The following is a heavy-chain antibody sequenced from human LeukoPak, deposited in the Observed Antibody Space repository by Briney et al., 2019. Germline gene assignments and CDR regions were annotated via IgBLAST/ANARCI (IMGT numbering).Heavy chain of an antibody. D-gene: IGHD3-10*01. J-gene: IGHJ4*02. Sequence: PSETLSLTCTVSGGSISCYYWSWIRQPPGKGLEWIGYIYYSGSTNYNPSLKSRVTISVDTSKNQFSRKLSSVTAADTAVYYCHGKDGSGSLDYWGQGTLVTVSS. V-gene: IGHV4-59*01. CDR3: HGKDGSGSLDY. CDR2: IYYSGST. CDR1: GGSISCYY.